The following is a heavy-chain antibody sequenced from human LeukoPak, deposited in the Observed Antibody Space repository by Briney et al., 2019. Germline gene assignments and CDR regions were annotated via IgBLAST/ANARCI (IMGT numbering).Heavy chain of an antibody. CDR3: AREKDPMIPIQDV. V-gene: IGHV3-9*01. CDR2: ISWNSGSI. J-gene: IGHJ6*02. CDR1: GFTFDDYA. Sequence: PGGSLRLSCAASGFTFDDYAMHWVRQAPGKGLGWVSGISWNSGSIGYADSVKGRFTISRDNAKNSLYLQMNSLRAEDTAVYYCAREKDPMIPIQDVWGQGTTATVSS. D-gene: IGHD3-22*01.